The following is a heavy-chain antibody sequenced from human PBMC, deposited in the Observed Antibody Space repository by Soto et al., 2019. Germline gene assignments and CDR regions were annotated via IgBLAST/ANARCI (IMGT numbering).Heavy chain of an antibody. CDR3: ARDKSITIFGVVQYYYYYMDV. D-gene: IGHD3-3*01. J-gene: IGHJ6*03. CDR1: GFTFSSYG. Sequence: GGSLRLSCAASGFTFSSYGMHWVRQAPGKGLEWVAVIWYDGSNKYYADSVKGRFTISRDNSKNTLYLQMNSLRAEDTAVYYCARDKSITIFGVVQYYYYYMDVWGKGTTVTVSS. CDR2: IWYDGSNK. V-gene: IGHV3-33*01.